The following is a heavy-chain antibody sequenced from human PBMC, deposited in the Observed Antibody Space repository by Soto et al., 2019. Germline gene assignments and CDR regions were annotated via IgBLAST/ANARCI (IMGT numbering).Heavy chain of an antibody. Sequence: GASVKVSCKASCYTFTSYGIGWVRQAPGQGLEWKGWISAYNGKTNYAQKLQGRVTMTTDTSTSTANMELRSLRSYDTAVYYCAREDSGYDFDYWGQGTLVTVSS. V-gene: IGHV1-18*01. CDR2: ISAYNGKT. D-gene: IGHD5-12*01. CDR3: AREDSGYDFDY. CDR1: CYTFTSYG. J-gene: IGHJ4*02.